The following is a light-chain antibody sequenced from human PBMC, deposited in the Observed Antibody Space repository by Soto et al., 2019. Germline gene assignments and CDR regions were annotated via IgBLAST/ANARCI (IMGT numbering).Light chain of an antibody. V-gene: IGLV3-21*04. Sequence: SYELTQPPSVSVAPGKTARITCGGNNIGSKSVHWYQQKPGQAPVLVIYYDSDRPSGIPERFSGSNSGNTATLTISRVEAGDEADYYCQVWDSSSYLEVFGGGTKLTVL. CDR2: YDS. CDR1: NIGSKS. J-gene: IGLJ2*01. CDR3: QVWDSSSYLEV.